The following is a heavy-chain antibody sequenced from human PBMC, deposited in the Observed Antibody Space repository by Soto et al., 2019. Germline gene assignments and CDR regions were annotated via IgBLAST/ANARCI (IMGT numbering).Heavy chain of an antibody. Sequence: GSLKISCHGRGYKFSTYWIAWVRQMPGKGLEWMGIIYPVDSDTTYSPSFQGQVTISADKSNSTAYLQWSSLKASDSATYYCARLSRDYGSGSYYSYGMDVWGQGTTVTVSS. V-gene: IGHV5-51*01. CDR1: GYKFSTYW. J-gene: IGHJ6*02. CDR3: ARLSRDYGSGSYYSYGMDV. CDR2: IYPVDSDT. D-gene: IGHD3-10*01.